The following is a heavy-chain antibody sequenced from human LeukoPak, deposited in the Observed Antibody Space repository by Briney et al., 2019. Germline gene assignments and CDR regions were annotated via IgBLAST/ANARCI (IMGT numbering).Heavy chain of an antibody. Sequence: ASVKVSCKAAGDTFTSYGISLVRQAPGQGLEWMGWISAYNGNTNYAQKLQGRVTMTTDTSTSTAYMELRSLRSDDTAVYYCARSAAYYYDSSGYYYGSFDYWGQGTLVTVSS. CDR2: ISAYNGNT. CDR1: GDTFTSYG. J-gene: IGHJ4*02. CDR3: ARSAAYYYDSSGYYYGSFDY. V-gene: IGHV1-18*01. D-gene: IGHD3-22*01.